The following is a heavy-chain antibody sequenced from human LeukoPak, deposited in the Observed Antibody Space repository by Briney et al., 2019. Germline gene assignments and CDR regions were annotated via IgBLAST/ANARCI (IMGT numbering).Heavy chain of an antibody. CDR1: GFTFSSYW. D-gene: IGHD2-2*01. Sequence: TGGSLRLSCAASGFTFSSYWMYWVRQAPGKGLVWVSRINSDGSSTSYADSVKGRFTISRDNAKNTLYLQMNSLRAEDTAVYYCASIVVYCSSISCYDYWGQETLVTVSS. CDR2: INSDGSST. CDR3: ASIVVYCSSISCYDY. V-gene: IGHV3-74*01. J-gene: IGHJ4*02.